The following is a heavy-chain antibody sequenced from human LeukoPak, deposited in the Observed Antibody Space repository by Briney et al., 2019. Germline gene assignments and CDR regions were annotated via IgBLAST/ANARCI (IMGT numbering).Heavy chain of an antibody. CDR1: GYTFTSYG. CDR3: ARDDGAYYDSSGYLFPVY. V-gene: IGHV1-18*01. J-gene: IGHJ4*02. Sequence: ASVTVSCKASGYTFTSYGISWVRQAPGQGLEWMGWISAYNGNTNYAQKLQGRVTMTTDTSTSTAYMELRSLRSDDTAVYYCARDDGAYYDSSGYLFPVYWGQGTLVTVSS. D-gene: IGHD3-22*01. CDR2: ISAYNGNT.